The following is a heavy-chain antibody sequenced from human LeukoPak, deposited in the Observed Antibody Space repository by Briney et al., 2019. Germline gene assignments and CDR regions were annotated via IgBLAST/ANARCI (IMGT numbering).Heavy chain of an antibody. D-gene: IGHD3-10*01. CDR3: ARMGEYYGSGSYYNLLDY. V-gene: IGHV4-4*02. Sequence: SETLSLTCAVSGGSISSSNWWSWVCQPPGKGLEWIGEIYHSGSTNYNPSLKSRVTISVDKSKNQLSLKLSSVTAADTAVYYCARMGEYYGSGSYYNLLDYWGQGTLVTVSS. CDR2: IYHSGST. J-gene: IGHJ4*02. CDR1: GGSISSSNW.